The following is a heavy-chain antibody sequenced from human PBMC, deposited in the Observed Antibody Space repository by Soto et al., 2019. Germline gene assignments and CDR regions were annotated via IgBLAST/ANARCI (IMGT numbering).Heavy chain of an antibody. D-gene: IGHD6-19*01. CDR3: ARVSGWYHLDY. V-gene: IGHV1-3*05. Sequence: QVQLVQSGAEEKKPGASVKVSCKASGYTFTSYAMHWVRQAPGQRLEWMGWINGGNGNTKYSQKFQGRVTITRDTSASTAYMELSSLRSEDTAVYYCARVSGWYHLDYWGQGTLATVSS. J-gene: IGHJ4*02. CDR2: INGGNGNT. CDR1: GYTFTSYA.